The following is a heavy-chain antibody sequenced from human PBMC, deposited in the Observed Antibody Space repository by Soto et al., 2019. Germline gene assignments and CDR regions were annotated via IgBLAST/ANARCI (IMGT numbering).Heavy chain of an antibody. D-gene: IGHD3-22*01. V-gene: IGHV3-23*01. Sequence: LRLSFAASVFTFSSYAVSWVGQAPGKGPEWISSISGSGSTIYYADSVKGRFTISRDNSKNTLYLQMSSLRAEDTAVYYCAKVFYYYDSSGYYYFDYWGQGTLVTVSS. J-gene: IGHJ4*02. CDR3: AKVFYYYDSSGYYYFDY. CDR1: VFTFSSYA. CDR2: ISGSGSTI.